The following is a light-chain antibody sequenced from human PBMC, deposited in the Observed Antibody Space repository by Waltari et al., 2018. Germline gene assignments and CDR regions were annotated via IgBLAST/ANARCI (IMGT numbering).Light chain of an antibody. CDR1: SSNIGNNY. Sequence: QSVLTQPPSVSAAPGQRVTISCSGGSSNIGNNYVSWYRQFPRTAPKLLIYENSERPSGMPGRFSGSKSGTSATLDITGLQAGDEADYYCGTWDSSLSGAVFGGGTHLTVL. CDR2: ENS. V-gene: IGLV1-51*02. CDR3: GTWDSSLSGAV. J-gene: IGLJ7*01.